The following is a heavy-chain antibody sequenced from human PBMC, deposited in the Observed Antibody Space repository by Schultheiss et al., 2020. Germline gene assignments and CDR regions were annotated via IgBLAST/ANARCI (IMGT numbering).Heavy chain of an antibody. CDR1: GFTVSSNY. CDR2: ISWNSNNI. CDR3: ARATALTNYGDYPPYYFDY. D-gene: IGHD4-17*01. Sequence: GGSLRLSCAASGFTVSSNYMSWVRQASGKGLEWVSRISWNSNNIRYADSVKGRFTISRDSAKNSLYLQVNSLRVEDTAVYYCARATALTNYGDYPPYYFDYWGQGTLVTGSS. J-gene: IGHJ4*02. V-gene: IGHV3-21*01.